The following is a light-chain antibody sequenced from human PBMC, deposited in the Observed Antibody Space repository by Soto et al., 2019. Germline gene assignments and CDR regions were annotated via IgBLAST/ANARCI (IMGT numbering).Light chain of an antibody. CDR2: RNN. Sequence: QSVLTQPPSASGTPGQRVTISCSGSSFNIGSNYVYWYQQLPGTAPKLLIYRNNQRPSWVPDRFSGSKSGTSASLAISGLRSEDVADYYCAAWDDSLSAVVFGGGTKLTVL. J-gene: IGLJ2*01. CDR3: AAWDDSLSAVV. CDR1: SFNIGSNY. V-gene: IGLV1-47*01.